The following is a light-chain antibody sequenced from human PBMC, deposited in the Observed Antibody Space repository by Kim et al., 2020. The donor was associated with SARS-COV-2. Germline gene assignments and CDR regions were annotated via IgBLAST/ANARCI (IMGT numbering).Light chain of an antibody. CDR3: QQYGSSPLT. J-gene: IGKJ4*01. Sequence: TPGHRPPYSAKPSQSVSSNYLAWYQQKPGHAPRLLIHGASSRPTGIPDMFSGSRSETDFALTISRLEPEDFAVYNCQQYGSSPLTFGGGTKVDIK. CDR1: QSVSSNY. V-gene: IGKV3-20*01. CDR2: GAS.